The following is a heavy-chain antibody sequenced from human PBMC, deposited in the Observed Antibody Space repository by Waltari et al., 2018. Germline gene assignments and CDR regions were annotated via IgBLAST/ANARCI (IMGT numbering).Heavy chain of an antibody. CDR2: IIPIVCTS. V-gene: IGHV1-69*05. CDR3: ASSSFQMVQGVIIEDY. CDR1: GGTFSSYA. J-gene: IGHJ4*02. Sequence: QVQLVQSGAEVKKPGSSVKVSCKASGGTFSSYAISWVRQAPGQGLEWMGGIIPIVCTSNYAQKFQGRVTITTDESTSTAYMELSSLRSEDTAVYYCASSSFQMVQGVIIEDYWGQGTLVTVSS. D-gene: IGHD3-10*01.